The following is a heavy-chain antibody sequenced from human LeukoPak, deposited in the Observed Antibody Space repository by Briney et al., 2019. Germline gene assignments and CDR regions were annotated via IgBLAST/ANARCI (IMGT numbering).Heavy chain of an antibody. CDR3: AKRYCGGGSCYAAY. CDR2: ISASGGST. CDR1: GFTFSSYA. Sequence: GGSLRLSCAASGFTFSSYAMHWVRQAPGKGLEWVSAISASGGSTYYADSVKGRVTISRDNSKNTLSLQMNSLRVEDTAVYYCAKRYCGGGSCYAAYWGQGTLVTVSS. V-gene: IGHV3-23*01. D-gene: IGHD2-15*01. J-gene: IGHJ4*02.